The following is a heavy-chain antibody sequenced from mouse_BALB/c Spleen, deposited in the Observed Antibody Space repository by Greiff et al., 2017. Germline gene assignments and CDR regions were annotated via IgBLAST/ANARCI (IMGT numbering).Heavy chain of an antibody. D-gene: IGHD2-10*02. CDR3: ARRLVWDAMDY. J-gene: IGHJ4*01. Sequence: EVKVVESGGDLVKPGGSLKLSCAASGFTFSSYGMSWVRQTPDKRLEWVATISSGGSYTYYPDSVKGRFTISRDNAKNTLYLQMSSLKSEDTAMYYCARRLVWDAMDYWGQGTSVTVSS. CDR1: GFTFSSYG. V-gene: IGHV5-6*02. CDR2: ISSGGSYT.